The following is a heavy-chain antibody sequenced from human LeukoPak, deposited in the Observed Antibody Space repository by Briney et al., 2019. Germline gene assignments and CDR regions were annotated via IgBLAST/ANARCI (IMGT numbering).Heavy chain of an antibody. D-gene: IGHD6-25*01. CDR2: IYYSGSA. CDR3: ARAGGVKTAALDLDY. Sequence: SETLSLTCTVSGGSISDYSWSWIRQPPGKGLEWIGNIYYSGSANHNPSLKSRVTISRDTSKNQFSLKLTSVTTADTTVYYCARAGGVKTAALDLDYWGQGTLVTVSS. V-gene: IGHV4-59*01. CDR1: GGSISDYS. J-gene: IGHJ4*02.